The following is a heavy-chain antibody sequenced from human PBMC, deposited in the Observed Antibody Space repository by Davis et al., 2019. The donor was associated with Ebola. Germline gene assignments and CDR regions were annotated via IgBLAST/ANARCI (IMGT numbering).Heavy chain of an antibody. CDR2: INSDGSST. CDR1: GFTFSSYW. D-gene: IGHD3-3*01. CDR3: ARDPSYYDFWSGYYNYYYGMDV. J-gene: IGHJ6*02. V-gene: IGHV3-74*01. Sequence: HTGGSLRLSCAASGFTFSSYWMHWVRQAPGKGLVWVSRINSDGSSTSYADSVKGRFTISRDNAKNTLYLQMNSLRAEDTAVYYCARDPSYYDFWSGYYNYYYGMDVWSQGTMVTVS.